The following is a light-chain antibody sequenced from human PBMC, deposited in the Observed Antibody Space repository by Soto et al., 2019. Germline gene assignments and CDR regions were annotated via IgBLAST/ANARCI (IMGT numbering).Light chain of an antibody. J-gene: IGKJ1*01. Sequence: EIVFTQSPGTLSLSTGERATLSCRASQSVSSSYLAWYQQKPGQAPRLLIYGASSRATGIPDRFSGSGSGTDFTLTISRLEPEDFAVYYCQQYGSSPQTFGQGTKVDIK. CDR2: GAS. CDR1: QSVSSSY. CDR3: QQYGSSPQT. V-gene: IGKV3-20*01.